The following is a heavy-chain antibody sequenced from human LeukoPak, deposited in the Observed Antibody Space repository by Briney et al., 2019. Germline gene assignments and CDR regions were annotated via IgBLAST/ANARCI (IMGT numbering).Heavy chain of an antibody. CDR2: INAYNGNT. V-gene: IGHV1-18*01. Sequence: ASVKVSCKVSGYTLTELSMHWVRQAPGQGLEWMGWINAYNGNTNYAQELQGRVTMTTDTSTSTAYVELRSLRSDDTAVYYCARGVVRVPRHGAFDIWGQGTMVTVSS. CDR1: GYTLTELS. D-gene: IGHD3-10*01. J-gene: IGHJ3*02. CDR3: ARGVVRVPRHGAFDI.